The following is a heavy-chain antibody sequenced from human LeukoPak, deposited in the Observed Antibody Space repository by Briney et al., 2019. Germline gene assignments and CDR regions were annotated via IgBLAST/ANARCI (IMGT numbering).Heavy chain of an antibody. J-gene: IGHJ4*02. V-gene: IGHV5-51*01. CDR3: ARQGHDFWSGYLVDY. CDR2: IYPGDSDT. CDR1: GYNFPNYW. D-gene: IGHD3-3*01. Sequence: GESLKISCKGSGYNFPNYWIAWVRQMSGKGLEWMGIIYPGDSDTRYSPSFQGQVTISADKSISTAYLQWSSLKASDTAMYYCARQGHDFWSGYLVDYWGQGTLVTVSS.